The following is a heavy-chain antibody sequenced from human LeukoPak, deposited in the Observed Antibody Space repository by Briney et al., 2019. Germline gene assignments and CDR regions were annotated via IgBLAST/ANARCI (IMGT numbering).Heavy chain of an antibody. CDR2: ISSSSSTI. CDR3: ARDPTYSGSYSTFDY. J-gene: IGHJ4*02. D-gene: IGHD1-26*01. V-gene: IGHV3-48*02. Sequence: GGSLRLSCAASGFTFSNHSMNWVRQVPGKGLEWVSYISSSSSTIYYADSVKGRFTISRDNAKNSLYLQMNSLRDEDTAVYYCARDPTYSGSYSTFDYWGQGTLVTVSS. CDR1: GFTFSNHS.